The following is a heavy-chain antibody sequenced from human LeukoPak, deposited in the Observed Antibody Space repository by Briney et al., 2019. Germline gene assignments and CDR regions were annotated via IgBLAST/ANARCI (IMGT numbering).Heavy chain of an antibody. CDR3: AKDNSNYYDNTGY. CDR1: GFTFSSYG. Sequence: GGSLRLSCAASGFTFSSYGMHCLRQAPGKGLEWLTVISHDGNNKYYADSVKGRFAISRDNSKNTLYLQMNSLRAEDTAVYYCAKDNSNYYDNTGYWGQGTLVTVSS. J-gene: IGHJ4*02. CDR2: ISHDGNNK. V-gene: IGHV3-30*18. D-gene: IGHD3-22*01.